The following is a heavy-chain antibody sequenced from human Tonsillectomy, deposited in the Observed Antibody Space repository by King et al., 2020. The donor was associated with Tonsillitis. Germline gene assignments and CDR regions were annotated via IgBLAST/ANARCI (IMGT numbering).Heavy chain of an antibody. CDR3: AGQMYSNGRYIGAYFDS. V-gene: IGHV4-39*01. J-gene: IGHJ4*02. D-gene: IGHD6-19*01. Sequence: QLQESGPGLVKPSETLSLTCSVSGASITSTGNFWVWIRQPPGKGLEWIGSINYRGTDYYNPSLKTRVSISIATSKDLLSLTLTSVTAADTALYYCAGQMYSNGRYIGAYFDSWGRGTLLSVSS. CDR1: GASITSTGNF. CDR2: INYRGTD.